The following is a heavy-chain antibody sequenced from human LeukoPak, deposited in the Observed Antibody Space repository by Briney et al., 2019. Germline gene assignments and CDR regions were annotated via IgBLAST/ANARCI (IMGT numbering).Heavy chain of an antibody. CDR2: ILYDGSNK. Sequence: PGRFLSPSCQAPGFTFTSYAMHWVPRAPGKGLGWVPAILYDGSNKYYAVAVEGPFTISRDNSKHTLYLQMNSPRAEDTAVYYCASPEVNFDYWGQGTLVTVSS. CDR3: ASPEVNFDY. CDR1: GFTFTSYA. D-gene: IGHD4-23*01. V-gene: IGHV3-30-3*01. J-gene: IGHJ4*02.